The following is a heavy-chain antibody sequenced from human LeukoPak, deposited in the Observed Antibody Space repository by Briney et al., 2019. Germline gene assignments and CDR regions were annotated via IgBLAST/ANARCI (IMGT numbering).Heavy chain of an antibody. D-gene: IGHD4-17*01. Sequence: GGSLRLSCVSSGFTFISYSMNWVRPAPGEGLDWVSSISSSSSYIYYADSVKGRFTISRDNAKNSLYLQMNSLRAEDTAVYYCARGYGEPGIDYWGQGTLVTVSS. CDR2: ISSSSSYI. CDR1: GFTFISYS. J-gene: IGHJ4*02. CDR3: ARGYGEPGIDY. V-gene: IGHV3-21*01.